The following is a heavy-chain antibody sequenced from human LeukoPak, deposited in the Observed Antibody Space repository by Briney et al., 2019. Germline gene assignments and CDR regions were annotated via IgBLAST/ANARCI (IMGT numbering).Heavy chain of an antibody. V-gene: IGHV4-61*02. D-gene: IGHD3-10*01. J-gene: IGHJ6*03. CDR1: GGSISSGSYY. Sequence: SETLSLTCTVSGGSISSGSYYWSWIRQPAGKGLEWIGRIYTSGSTNYNPSLKSRVTISVDTSKNQFSLKLSSVTAADTAVYYCARDVGEGWFGEFIYYYYYMDVWGKGTTVTVSS. CDR2: IYTSGST. CDR3: ARDVGEGWFGEFIYYYYYMDV.